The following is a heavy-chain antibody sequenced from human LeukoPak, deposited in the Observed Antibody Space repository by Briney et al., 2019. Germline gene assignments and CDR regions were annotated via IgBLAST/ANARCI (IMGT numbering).Heavy chain of an antibody. J-gene: IGHJ4*02. CDR1: GFTFSNYS. CDR2: IRDEGSNE. V-gene: IGHV3-30*02. Sequence: PGGALRLSCALSGFTFSNYSMHWVPPAPGKGREGVAFIRDEGSNEYYADSAKGRLTISRDNSKNTLYLQMTSLRAEDTAVYYCAKDGRLRYCGGGNCFHIDSWGQGTLVTVSS. CDR3: AKDGRLRYCGGGNCFHIDS. D-gene: IGHD2-15*01.